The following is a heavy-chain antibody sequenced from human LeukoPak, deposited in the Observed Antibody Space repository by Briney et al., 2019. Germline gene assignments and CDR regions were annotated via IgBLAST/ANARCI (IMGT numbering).Heavy chain of an antibody. CDR2: MNHSGST. CDR1: GGSFSGYY. D-gene: IGHD3-16*02. V-gene: IGHV4-34*01. CDR3: ARAGYDYVWGNYRANWFDP. Sequence: SETLSLTCAVYGGSFSGYYWSWIRQPPGKGLEWIGEMNHSGSTNYIPSLKSRVTISVDTSKNQSYLKLTSVTAADTAVYYCARAGYDYVWGNYRANWFDPWGQGTLVTVSS. J-gene: IGHJ5*02.